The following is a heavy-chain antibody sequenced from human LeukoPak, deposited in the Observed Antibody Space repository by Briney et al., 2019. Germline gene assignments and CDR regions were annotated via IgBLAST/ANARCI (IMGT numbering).Heavy chain of an antibody. CDR2: INHSGST. V-gene: IGHV4-34*01. J-gene: IGHJ4*02. D-gene: IGHD1/OR15-1a*01. CDR3: ARGARKRTNDY. Sequence: SETLSLTCAVYGGSFSGYYWSWIRQPPGKGLEWIGEINHSGSTNYNPSLKSRVTISVDTSKNQFSLKLSSVTAADTAVYYCARGARKRTNDYWGQGTLVTVSS. CDR1: GGSFSGYY.